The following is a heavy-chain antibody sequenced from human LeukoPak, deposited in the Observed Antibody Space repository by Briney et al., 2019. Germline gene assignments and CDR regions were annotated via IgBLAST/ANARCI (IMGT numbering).Heavy chain of an antibody. CDR1: GDSVSNASYY. CDR3: ARVFRVGSFYYYTPV. CDR2: VYYSGST. V-gene: IGHV4-39*01. Sequence: SQTLSLTCTVSGDSVSNASYYWAWIRQPPGKGLEWIANVYYSGSTYYNPSLKSRVAISVDTSKNQFSLTLSSVTAADTGVYFCARVFRVGSFYYYTPVWSRGTSVTVSS. J-gene: IGHJ6*04. D-gene: IGHD3-22*01.